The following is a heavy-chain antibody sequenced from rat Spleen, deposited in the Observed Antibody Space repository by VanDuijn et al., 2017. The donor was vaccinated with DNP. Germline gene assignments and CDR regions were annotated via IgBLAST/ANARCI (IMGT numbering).Heavy chain of an antibody. V-gene: IGHV3-1*01. CDR3: ARRGYYGFDRYYTMDV. CDR1: GYSVSSNY. CDR2: ISYSGST. D-gene: IGHD1-6*01. J-gene: IGHJ4*01. Sequence: EVQLQESGPGLVKPSQSLSLTCSVTGYSVSSNYWGWIRQFPGNEMDWLGHISYSGSTSYNPSLKSRISITRDTSNNQFFLQLTSVTTEDTATYYCARRGYYGFDRYYTMDVWGQVTSVTVSS.